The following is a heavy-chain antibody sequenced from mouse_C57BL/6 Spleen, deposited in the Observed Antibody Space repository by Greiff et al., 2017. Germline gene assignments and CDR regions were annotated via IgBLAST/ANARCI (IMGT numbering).Heavy chain of an antibody. V-gene: IGHV1-74*01. Sequence: QVQLQQPGAELVKPGASVKVSCKASGYTFTSYWMHWVKQRPGQGLEWIGRIHPSDSDTNYNQKFKGKATLTVDKSSSTAYMQLSSLTSEDSAVYYCAIGDDYDDGPFDYWGQGTTLTVSS. D-gene: IGHD2-4*01. CDR1: GYTFTSYW. CDR2: IHPSDSDT. CDR3: AIGDDYDDGPFDY. J-gene: IGHJ2*01.